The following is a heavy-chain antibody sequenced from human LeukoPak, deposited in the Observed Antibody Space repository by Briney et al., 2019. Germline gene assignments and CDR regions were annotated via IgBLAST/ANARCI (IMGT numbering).Heavy chain of an antibody. J-gene: IGHJ1*01. CDR2: ISYDGSNK. Sequence: GGSLRLSCAASGSTFSSYGMHWVRQAPGKGLEWVAVISYDGSNKYYADSVKGRFTISRDNSKNTLYLQMNSLRAEDTAVYYCAKDPNYYDSSGYFQHWGQGTLVTVSS. V-gene: IGHV3-30*18. CDR1: GSTFSSYG. D-gene: IGHD3-22*01. CDR3: AKDPNYYDSSGYFQH.